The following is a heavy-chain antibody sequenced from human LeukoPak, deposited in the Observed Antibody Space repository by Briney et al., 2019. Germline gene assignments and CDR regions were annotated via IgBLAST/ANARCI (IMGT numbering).Heavy chain of an antibody. CDR1: GGSFSGYY. V-gene: IGHV4-34*01. CDR3: ARKVVVVPAAILRPKRAEYFQH. CDR2: INHSGST. J-gene: IGHJ1*01. D-gene: IGHD2-2*01. Sequence: KPSETLSLTCAVYGGSFSGYYWSWIRQPPGKGLGWIGEINHSGSTNYNPSLKSRVTISVDTSKNQFSLKLSSVTAADTAVYYCARKVVVVPAAILRPKRAEYFQHWGQGTLVTVSS.